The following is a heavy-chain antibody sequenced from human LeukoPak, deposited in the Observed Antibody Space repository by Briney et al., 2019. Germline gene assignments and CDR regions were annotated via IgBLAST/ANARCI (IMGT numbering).Heavy chain of an antibody. J-gene: IGHJ6*02. Sequence: GGSLRLSCAASGFIFSTYGVHCVRQAPGKGLEWVAVISYDGTNKYYADSVKGRFTISRDNSKNTLYLQMNSLRGEDTAVYYCAKDSYGMDVWGQGTTVTVSS. CDR2: ISYDGTNK. V-gene: IGHV3-30*18. CDR3: AKDSYGMDV. CDR1: GFIFSTYG.